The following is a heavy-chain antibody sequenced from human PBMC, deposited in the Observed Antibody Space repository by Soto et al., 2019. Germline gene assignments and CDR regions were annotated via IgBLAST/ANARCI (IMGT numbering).Heavy chain of an antibody. D-gene: IGHD3-9*01. CDR2: IYPGGSNT. J-gene: IGHJ3*02. CDR1: GYSFTSYW. Sequence: GESLKISCQGSGYSFTSYWTGWVRQMPGKGLEWLGIIYPGGSNTRYSPSFQGQVTISVDKSISTAYLQWSSLKASDTAMYYCARQRFVYYDTLTGVGATDAFDIWGQGTMVTVSS. V-gene: IGHV5-51*01. CDR3: ARQRFVYYDTLTGVGATDAFDI.